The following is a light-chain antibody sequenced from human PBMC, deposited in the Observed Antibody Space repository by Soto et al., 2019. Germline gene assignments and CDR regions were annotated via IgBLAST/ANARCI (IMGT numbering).Light chain of an antibody. CDR3: QQIYSTPCT. CDR2: GAS. Sequence: DIQMTQSPSSLSASVGDRVIITCRASQSISSGLNGYLQKPGKAPKLLIYGASSLQSGVPSRFSGSGSGTDFTLTISSLQPEDFATYFCQQIYSTPCTFGQGTKVEIK. CDR1: QSISSG. V-gene: IGKV1-39*01. J-gene: IGKJ1*01.